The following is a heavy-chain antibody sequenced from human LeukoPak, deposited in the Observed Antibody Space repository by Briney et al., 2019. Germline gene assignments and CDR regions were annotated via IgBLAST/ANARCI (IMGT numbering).Heavy chain of an antibody. Sequence: GGSLRLSCAASGFTFTNYPMNWVRQAPGKGLEWVSAISGSGGSTYYADSVKGRFTISRDNSNNTLCLQMSSLRAEDTAVYYCAKHREAAVVGWFDPWGQGTHVTVSS. J-gene: IGHJ5*02. V-gene: IGHV3-23*01. CDR3: AKHREAAVVGWFDP. CDR1: GFTFTNYP. CDR2: ISGSGGST. D-gene: IGHD6-13*01.